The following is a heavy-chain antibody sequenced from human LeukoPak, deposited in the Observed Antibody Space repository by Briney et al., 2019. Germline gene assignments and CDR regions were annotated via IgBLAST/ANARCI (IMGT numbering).Heavy chain of an antibody. CDR2: ISGSGGST. Sequence: GGSLRLSCAASGFTFSSYAMSWVRQAPGKGLEWVSAISGSGGSTYYADSVKGRFTISRDNSKNTLYLQMNSLRAEDTAVYYCAKDVEKSVVPAAVLNWGQGTLVTVSS. CDR3: AKDVEKSVVPAAVLN. D-gene: IGHD2-2*01. V-gene: IGHV3-23*01. CDR1: GFTFSSYA. J-gene: IGHJ4*02.